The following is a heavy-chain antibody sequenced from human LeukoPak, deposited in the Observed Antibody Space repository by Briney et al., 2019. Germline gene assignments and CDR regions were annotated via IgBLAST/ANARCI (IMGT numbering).Heavy chain of an antibody. D-gene: IGHD3-22*01. CDR3: AHRHDSSGYYYYYFDY. Sequence: ESGPTLVNPTQTVMLTCTFSGFSLSTSGLGVGWIRQTPEKALEWLALIYWDDDKRYSPSLKSRLTITKDTSKNQVVLTMTNMDPVDTATYYCAHRHDSSGYYYYYFDYWGQGTLVTVSS. J-gene: IGHJ4*02. CDR2: IYWDDDK. V-gene: IGHV2-5*02. CDR1: GFSLSTSGLG.